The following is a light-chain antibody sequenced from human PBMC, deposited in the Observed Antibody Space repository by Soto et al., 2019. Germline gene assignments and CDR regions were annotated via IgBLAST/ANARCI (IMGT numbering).Light chain of an antibody. CDR2: ANN. J-gene: IGLJ1*01. CDR1: SSNIGGAYD. V-gene: IGLV1-40*01. CDR3: QSYDSSLNGYV. Sequence: QSVLTQPPSVSGAPGQRVTISCTGSSSNIGGAYDVHWYQQLPGTAPKLLIYANNYRPSGVPDRFSGSKSGTSASLAITGLXAEDEADYYCQSYDSSLNGYVFGTGTKVTVL.